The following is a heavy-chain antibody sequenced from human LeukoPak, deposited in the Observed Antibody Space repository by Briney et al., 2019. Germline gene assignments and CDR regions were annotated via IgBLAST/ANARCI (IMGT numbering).Heavy chain of an antibody. CDR3: AKDSVSQNGIFDPFDI. V-gene: IGHV3-23*03. CDR1: GFTFRNYA. CDR2: IEGDGSGT. J-gene: IGHJ3*02. D-gene: IGHD2-15*01. Sequence: GGSLRLSCGASGFTFRNYAMTWVRQAPGKGLEWVSRIEGDGSGTYYTDSARGRFIVSRDNSKNTLFLQMNRLRAEDAAVYYCAKDSVSQNGIFDPFDIWGQGTLVTVSS.